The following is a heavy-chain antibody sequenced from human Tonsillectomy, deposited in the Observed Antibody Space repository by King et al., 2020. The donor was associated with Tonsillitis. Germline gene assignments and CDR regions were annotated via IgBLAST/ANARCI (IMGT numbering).Heavy chain of an antibody. Sequence: VQLVESGAEVKKPGASVKVSCKASGYTFTGYYMHWVRQAPGQGLEWMGWINPNSGGTNYAQKFQGRVTMTSDTSISTAYMELSRLRSDDTALYYCARAPPFYDIFTGYSTLTPFAYWGQGTLVTVSS. J-gene: IGHJ4*02. D-gene: IGHD3-9*01. CDR2: INPNSGGT. V-gene: IGHV1-2*02. CDR3: ARAPPFYDIFTGYSTLTPFAY. CDR1: GYTFTGYY.